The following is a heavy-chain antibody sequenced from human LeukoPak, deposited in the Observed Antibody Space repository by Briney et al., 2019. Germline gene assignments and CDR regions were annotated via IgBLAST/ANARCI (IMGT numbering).Heavy chain of an antibody. CDR3: ARHATDSSSSLPYYFDY. Sequence: SETLSLTCTVSGGSISSYYWSWLRQPPGRGLEWIAYIYYSGSTRYMPSLKSRVTISVVTSKNQFSLKLNSLTAADTAVYCCARHATDSSSSLPYYFDYWGQGILVTVSS. J-gene: IGHJ4*02. CDR1: GGSISSYY. V-gene: IGHV4-59*08. D-gene: IGHD6-6*01. CDR2: IYYSGST.